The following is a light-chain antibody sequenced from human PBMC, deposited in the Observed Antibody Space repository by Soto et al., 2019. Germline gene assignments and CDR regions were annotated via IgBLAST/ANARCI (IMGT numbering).Light chain of an antibody. CDR1: SSNIGSNT. V-gene: IGLV1-44*01. CDR2: SNN. J-gene: IGLJ3*02. Sequence: QSVLTQPPSASGTTGQRVSISCSGSSSNIGSNTVNWYQQLHGTAPKLLIYSNNQRPSGVPDRFSGSKSGTSASLAISGLQSEYEADYYCAAWDDSLSGWVFCGGTKLTVL. CDR3: AAWDDSLSGWV.